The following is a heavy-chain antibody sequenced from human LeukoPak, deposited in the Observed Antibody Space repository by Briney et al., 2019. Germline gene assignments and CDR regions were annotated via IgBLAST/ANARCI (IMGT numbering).Heavy chain of an antibody. CDR3: ARRYYDFWSGPYWYFDL. Sequence: ASVKVSCKASGYTFTSYDINWVRQATGQGLEWMGWMNPNRGNTGYAQKFQGRVTITRNTSISTAYMELSSLRSEDTAVYYCARRYYDFWSGPYWYFDLWGRGTLVTVSS. CDR1: GYTFTSYD. V-gene: IGHV1-8*03. D-gene: IGHD3-3*01. CDR2: MNPNRGNT. J-gene: IGHJ2*01.